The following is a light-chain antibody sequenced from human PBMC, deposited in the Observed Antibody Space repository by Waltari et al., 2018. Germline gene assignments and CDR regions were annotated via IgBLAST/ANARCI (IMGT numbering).Light chain of an antibody. CDR2: GAS. CDR1: QTINNNF. Sequence: IVLTQSPDTLSLSPGQRATLSCRSSQTINNNFLVWYQQKPGLAPSLLIHGASSRATGFPDRFSGSGSGTDFTLTISRLEPEDVAVYYCQQYDGSILTFVGGTKVEI. V-gene: IGKV3-20*01. J-gene: IGKJ4*01. CDR3: QQYDGSILT.